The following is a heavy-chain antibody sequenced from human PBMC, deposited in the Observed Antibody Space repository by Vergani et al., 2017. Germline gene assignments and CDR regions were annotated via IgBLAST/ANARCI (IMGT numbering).Heavy chain of an antibody. CDR1: GFTFGTYW. J-gene: IGHJ5*02. D-gene: IGHD3-10*01. Sequence: EVQLLESGGGLVQPGGSLRLSCAASGFTFGTYWMSWVRQAPGKGLEWVANIKQDGSEKYYVDSVKGRFTISRDNAKNSLYLLMNSLRAEDTAVYYCATAQFIQNYYGSGFDPWGQGTLVTVSS. CDR2: IKQDGSEK. V-gene: IGHV3-7*03. CDR3: ATAQFIQNYYGSGFDP.